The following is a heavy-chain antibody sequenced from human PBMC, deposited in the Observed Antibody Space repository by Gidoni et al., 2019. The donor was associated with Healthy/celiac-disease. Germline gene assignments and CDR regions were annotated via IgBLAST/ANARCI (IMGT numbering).Heavy chain of an antibody. D-gene: IGHD3-3*01. CDR2: IKQDGSEK. J-gene: IGHJ4*02. CDR3: ARREVYYDFWSGYPTFFDY. V-gene: IGHV3-7*01. Sequence: EVQLVESGGGLVQPGGSLRLSCAASGFTFSSYWMSWVRQAPGKGLEWVANIKQDGSEKYYLDSVKGRFTISRDNAKNSLYLQMNSLRAEDTAVYYCARREVYYDFWSGYPTFFDYWGQGTLVTVSS. CDR1: GFTFSSYW.